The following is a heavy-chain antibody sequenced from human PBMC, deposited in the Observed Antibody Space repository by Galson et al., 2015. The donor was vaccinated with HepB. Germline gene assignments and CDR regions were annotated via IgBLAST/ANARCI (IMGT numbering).Heavy chain of an antibody. Sequence: SLRLSCAASGFTFSSYAMSWVRQAPGKGLEWVSAISGSGGSTYYADSVKGRFTISRDNSKNTLYLQMNSLRAEDTAVYYCAKGQGFGELLPPGVYYYYGMDVWGQGTTVTVSS. V-gene: IGHV3-23*01. CDR3: AKGQGFGELLPPGVYYYYGMDV. D-gene: IGHD3-10*01. CDR2: ISGSGGST. CDR1: GFTFSSYA. J-gene: IGHJ6*02.